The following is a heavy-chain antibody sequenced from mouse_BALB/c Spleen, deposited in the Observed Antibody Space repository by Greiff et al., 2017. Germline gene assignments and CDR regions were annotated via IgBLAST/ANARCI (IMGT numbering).Heavy chain of an antibody. CDR1: GYSITSDYA. CDR2: ISYSGST. J-gene: IGHJ1*01. D-gene: IGHD2-1*01. V-gene: IGHV3-2*02. Sequence: DVHLVESGPGLVKPSQSLSLTCTVTGYSITSDYAWNWIRQFPGNQLEWMGYISYSGSTSYNPSLKSRISITRDTSKNQFFLQLNSVTTEDTATYYCARSGNYWYFDVWGAGTTVTVSS. CDR3: ARSGNYWYFDV.